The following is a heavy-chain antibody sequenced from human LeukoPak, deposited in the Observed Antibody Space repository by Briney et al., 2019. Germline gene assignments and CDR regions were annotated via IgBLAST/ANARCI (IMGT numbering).Heavy chain of an antibody. Sequence: SGTLSLTYAVSGGSISSSNWWSWVRQPPGKGLEWIGEIYHSGSTNYNPSLKSRVTISVDKPKNQFSLKLSSVTAADTAVYYCARGVIAVAGLFDYWGQGTLVTVSS. D-gene: IGHD6-19*01. CDR2: IYHSGST. J-gene: IGHJ4*02. CDR3: ARGVIAVAGLFDY. V-gene: IGHV4-4*02. CDR1: GGSISSSNW.